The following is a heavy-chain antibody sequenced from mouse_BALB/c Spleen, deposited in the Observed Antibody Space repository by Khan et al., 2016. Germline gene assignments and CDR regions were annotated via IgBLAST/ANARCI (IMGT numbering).Heavy chain of an antibody. D-gene: IGHD2-4*01. Sequence: QVQLKQSGAELVKPGASVKLSCKASGYTFTEYIIHWVKQRSGQGLEWLGWFYPGSGSTKYNEKFKDKATLTADKSSSTVYMELSRLTSEDSAVYCWERHEGRIMITAVCLDYWGQGTTLTVSS. CDR3: ERHEGRIMITAVCLDY. CDR2: FYPGSGST. CDR1: GYTFTEYI. J-gene: IGHJ2*01. V-gene: IGHV1-62-2*01.